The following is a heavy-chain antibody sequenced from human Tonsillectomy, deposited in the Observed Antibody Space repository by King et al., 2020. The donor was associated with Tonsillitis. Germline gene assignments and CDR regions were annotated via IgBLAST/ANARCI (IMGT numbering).Heavy chain of an antibody. V-gene: IGHV3-9*01. Sequence: VQLVESGGGLVQPGRSLRLSCAASGFIFDDFAMHWVRQAPGKGLEWVSGISWNSASIDYADSAKGRFTISRDNAKNLLYLQMNSLRAEDTALYYCAKDRGSASLAPSQCYGMDVWGQGTTVTVSS. D-gene: IGHD6-19*01. CDR3: AKDRGSASLAPSQCYGMDV. J-gene: IGHJ6*02. CDR1: GFIFDDFA. CDR2: ISWNSASI.